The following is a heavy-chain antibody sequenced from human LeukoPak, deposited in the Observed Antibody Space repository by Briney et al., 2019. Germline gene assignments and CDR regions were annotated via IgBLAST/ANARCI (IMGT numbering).Heavy chain of an antibody. CDR3: AKGTYYYGMDV. V-gene: IGHV3-43*01. J-gene: IGHJ6*02. CDR1: GFTFDDYT. Sequence: GGSLRLSCAASGFTFDDYTMHWVRQAPGKGLEWVSLISWGGGTTSYADSVKGRFSISRDNNKNSLYLQMNSLRTEDTALYYCAKGTYYYGMDVWGQGTTVSVPS. CDR2: ISWGGGTT.